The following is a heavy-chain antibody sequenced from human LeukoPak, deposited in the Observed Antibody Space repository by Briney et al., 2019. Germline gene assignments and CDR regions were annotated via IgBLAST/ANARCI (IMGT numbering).Heavy chain of an antibody. D-gene: IGHD3-9*01. J-gene: IGHJ5*02. CDR3: ARTAVLRYFDWLLSDPKYNWFDP. CDR1: GFSLSTSGVG. CDR2: IYWDDDK. V-gene: IGHV2-5*02. Sequence: SGPTLVNPTQTLTLTCTFSGFSLSTSGVGVGWIRQPPGKALEWLALIYWDDDKRYSPSLKSRLTITKDTSKNQVVLTMTNMDPVDTATYYCARTAVLRYFDWLLSDPKYNWFDPWGQGTLVTVSS.